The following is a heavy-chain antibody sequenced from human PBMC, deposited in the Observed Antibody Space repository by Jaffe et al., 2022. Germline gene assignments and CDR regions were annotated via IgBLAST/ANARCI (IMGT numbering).Heavy chain of an antibody. CDR1: GGSVSSGSYY. V-gene: IGHV4-61*01. D-gene: IGHD2-8*02. Sequence: QVQLQESGPGLVKPSETLSLTCTVSGGSVSSGSYYWSWIRQPPGKGLEWIGYIYYSGSTNYNPSLKSRVTISVDTSKNQFSLKLSSVTAADTAVYYCALLVVYAIGWFDPWGQGTLVTVSS. CDR2: IYYSGST. J-gene: IGHJ5*02. CDR3: ALLVVYAIGWFDP.